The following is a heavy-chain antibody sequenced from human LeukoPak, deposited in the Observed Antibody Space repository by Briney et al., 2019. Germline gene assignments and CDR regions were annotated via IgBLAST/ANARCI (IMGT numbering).Heavy chain of an antibody. V-gene: IGHV4-38-2*01. J-gene: IGHJ4*02. Sequence: SETLSPTCAVSGYSITSGYYWGWIRQPPGKGLEWIGSIYHSGTTYQNPSLKSRVTISRDTSKNQFSLKLSSVTATDTAVYYCARVLGMVTAFDHWGQGTPITVSS. D-gene: IGHD2-21*02. CDR3: ARVLGMVTAFDH. CDR1: GYSITSGYY. CDR2: IYHSGTT.